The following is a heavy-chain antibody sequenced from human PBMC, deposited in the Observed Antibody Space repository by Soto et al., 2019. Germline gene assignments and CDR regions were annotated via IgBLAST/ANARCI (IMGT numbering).Heavy chain of an antibody. CDR2: IKEDGSEK. D-gene: IGHD6-19*01. CDR1: GFTFSNYW. Sequence: GGSLRLSCAASGFTFSNYWMSWVRHVPGKGPAWVSNIKEDGSEKYYVDSVKGRFTISRDNAKNSVHLQMNSLRDEDTAVYYCVRFSILVSGRGRGAFFDSWGQGTPVTVSS. CDR3: VRFSILVSGRGRGAFFDS. V-gene: IGHV3-7*03. J-gene: IGHJ4*02.